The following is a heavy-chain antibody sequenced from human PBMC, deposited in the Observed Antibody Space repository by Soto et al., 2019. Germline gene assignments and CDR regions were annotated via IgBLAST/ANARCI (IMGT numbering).Heavy chain of an antibody. D-gene: IGHD2-21*01. V-gene: IGHV3-11*06. CDR2: ISPKSTYT. Sequence: PGGSLRLSCATSGFPVSDYYMSWIRQAPGKGLEWLSNISPKSTYTNYADSVKGRFTISRDNTKSSLFLQMNSLGVEDTAVYYCARGGGGGLFYHWCQGVLVTVSS. CDR3: ARGGGGGLFYH. J-gene: IGHJ4*02. CDR1: GFPVSDYY.